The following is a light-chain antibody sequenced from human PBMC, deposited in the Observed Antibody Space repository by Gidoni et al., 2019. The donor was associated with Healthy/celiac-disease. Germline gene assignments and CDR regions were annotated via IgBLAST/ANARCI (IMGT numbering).Light chain of an antibody. CDR1: QSVSSSY. V-gene: IGKV3-20*01. CDR2: GAS. CDR3: QQDDSSLWT. Sequence: EIVFTQSPGTLSLSPGERATLSCRACQSVSSSYLAWYQQKPGQAPRLLIYGASSRATGVPDRFSGSGSGTDFTLTISRLEPEDFAVYYCQQDDSSLWTFXQXTKVEIK. J-gene: IGKJ1*01.